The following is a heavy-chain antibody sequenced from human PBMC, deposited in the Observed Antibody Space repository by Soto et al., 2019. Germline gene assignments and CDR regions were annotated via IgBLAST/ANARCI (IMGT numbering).Heavy chain of an antibody. CDR1: GCTFSSCA. Sequence: SVKVSCKASGCTFSSCAISWVRQAPGQGLEWMGGIIPIFGTANYAQKFQGRVTITADESTSTAYMELSSLRSEDTAVYYCARDQYYYGSSGYYYLDYYYYYGMDVWGQGTTVTVSS. J-gene: IGHJ6*02. D-gene: IGHD3-22*01. CDR2: IIPIFGTA. V-gene: IGHV1-69*13. CDR3: ARDQYYYGSSGYYYLDYYYYYGMDV.